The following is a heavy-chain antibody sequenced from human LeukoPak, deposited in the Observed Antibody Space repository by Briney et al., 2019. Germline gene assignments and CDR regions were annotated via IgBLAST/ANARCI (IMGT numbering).Heavy chain of an antibody. Sequence: SVKVSCKTSGGTFSSSAITWVRQAPGQGLEWMGRIIPVLNITTYAQKFQGSVTITADTSTSTVYMELSSLRSEETAVYYCARDQGLTAPPPYGLDVWGQGTTVVVSS. D-gene: IGHD5-18*01. CDR3: ARDQGLTAPPPYGLDV. J-gene: IGHJ6*02. V-gene: IGHV1-69*04. CDR2: IIPVLNIT. CDR1: GGTFSSSA.